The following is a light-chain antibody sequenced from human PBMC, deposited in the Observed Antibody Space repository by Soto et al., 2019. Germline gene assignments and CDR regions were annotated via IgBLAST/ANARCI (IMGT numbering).Light chain of an antibody. CDR3: QQSLNPKT. CDR1: ESVSSIY. V-gene: IGKV3-20*01. Sequence: ETLLTQSRGTLSLSPGEGATLSCRARESVSSIYVAWYQQKPGQAPTLLIYGASNRATGIPDRFSGSGSGTDFTLTIDRLEPEDFAVYYCQQSLNPKTFGQGTKVDIK. J-gene: IGKJ1*01. CDR2: GAS.